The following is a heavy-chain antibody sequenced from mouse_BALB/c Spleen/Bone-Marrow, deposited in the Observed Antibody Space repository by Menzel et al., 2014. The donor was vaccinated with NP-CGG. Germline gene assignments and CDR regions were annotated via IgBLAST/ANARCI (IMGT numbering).Heavy chain of an antibody. Sequence: VKLVESGSVLVRPGASVKLSCKASGYTFTSSWMHWAKQRPGQGLEWIGEIHPNSGNTNYNEKFKCKATLTVDTSSSTAYVDLSSLTSEDSAVYYCARSTTATYFDVWGAGTTVTVSS. CDR1: GYTFTSSW. CDR3: ARSTTATYFDV. V-gene: IGHV1S130*01. CDR2: IHPNSGNT. J-gene: IGHJ1*01. D-gene: IGHD1-2*01.